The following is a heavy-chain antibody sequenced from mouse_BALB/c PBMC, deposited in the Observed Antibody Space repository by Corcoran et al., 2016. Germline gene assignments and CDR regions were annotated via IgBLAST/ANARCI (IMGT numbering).Heavy chain of an antibody. D-gene: IGHD1-1*01. CDR2: INPGSGGT. V-gene: IGHV1-54*01. J-gene: IGHJ4*01. Sequence: QVQLQQSGAELVRPGTSGKVSCKASGYAFPNYLIEWVKQRPGQGLEWIGVINPGSGGTNFNEKFKGKATLTADKSSSTAYMQLSSLTSDDSAVYFCYYGSSYAMDYWGQGTSVTVSS. CDR3: YYGSSYAMDY. CDR1: GYAFPNYL.